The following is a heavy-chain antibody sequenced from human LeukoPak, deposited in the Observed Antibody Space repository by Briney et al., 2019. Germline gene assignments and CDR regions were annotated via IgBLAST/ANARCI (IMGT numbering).Heavy chain of an antibody. CDR1: GYTFTSYG. D-gene: IGHD5-18*01. CDR2: ISAYNGNT. CDR3: ARTTEGGYTYDYFYYYYMDV. J-gene: IGHJ6*03. Sequence: GASVKVSCKASGYTFTSYGISWVRQAPGQGREWMGWISAYNGNTNYAQKLQGRVTMTTDTSTSTAYMELRSLRSDDTAVYYCARTTEGGYTYDYFYYYYMDVWGKGTTVTISS. V-gene: IGHV1-18*01.